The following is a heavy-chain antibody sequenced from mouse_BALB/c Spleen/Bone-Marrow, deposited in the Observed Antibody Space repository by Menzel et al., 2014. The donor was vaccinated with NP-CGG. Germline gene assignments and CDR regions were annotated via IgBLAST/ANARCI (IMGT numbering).Heavy chain of an antibody. J-gene: IGHJ4*01. CDR1: GFTFSSYY. CDR3: ARRGISTSEGVGAMDY. Sequence: EVKLVESGGGLVKLGGSLKLSCAASGFTFSSYYMSWVRQTPEKRLELVAAINSNGDNTYYPDTVKGRFTISRDNAKNTLYRQKSSLKSEDTALYCCARRGISTSEGVGAMDYWGQGTSVTVSS. CDR2: INSNGDNT. V-gene: IGHV5-6-2*01. D-gene: IGHD1-1*01.